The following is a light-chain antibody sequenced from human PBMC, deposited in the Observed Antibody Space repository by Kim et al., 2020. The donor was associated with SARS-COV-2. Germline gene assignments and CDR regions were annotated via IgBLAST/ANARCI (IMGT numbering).Light chain of an antibody. CDR3: QSRVSGGNVV. Sequence: SSELTQDPAVSVALGQTVRITCQGDCLRSYYASWYQQKPRQAPVLVIYARNNRPSGIPDRFSGSASGNTASLTISGAQAEDEADFYCQSRVSGGNVVFGGGTKLTVL. CDR1: CLRSYY. V-gene: IGLV3-19*01. J-gene: IGLJ2*01. CDR2: ARN.